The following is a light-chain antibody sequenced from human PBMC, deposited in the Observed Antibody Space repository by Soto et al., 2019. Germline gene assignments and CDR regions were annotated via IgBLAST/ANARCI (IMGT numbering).Light chain of an antibody. CDR2: EVS. J-gene: IGLJ1*01. CDR1: SSDVGGYNY. V-gene: IGLV2-14*01. Sequence: QSALTQPASVSGSPGQSITISCTGTSSDVGGYNYVSWYQQHPGKAPKLMIYEVSNRPSGVSNRFSGSKSGNTASLTISGLQAEYEADYYCSSYTSSSTLDVFGTGTKVPVL. CDR3: SSYTSSSTLDV.